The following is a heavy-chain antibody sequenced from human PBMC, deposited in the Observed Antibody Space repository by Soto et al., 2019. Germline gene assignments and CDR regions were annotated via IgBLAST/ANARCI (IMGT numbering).Heavy chain of an antibody. CDR2: ISSSSTI. CDR1: GFTFSTYS. Sequence: GESLKISCAASGFTFSTYSMNWVGQAPGKGLEWVSSISSSSTIYYADSVKGRFTISRDNVQNSLYLQMHSLRAEDTAVYYCARERGRGWTFDYWGQGTLVTVSS. D-gene: IGHD6-19*01. CDR3: ARERGRGWTFDY. J-gene: IGHJ4*02. V-gene: IGHV3-48*01.